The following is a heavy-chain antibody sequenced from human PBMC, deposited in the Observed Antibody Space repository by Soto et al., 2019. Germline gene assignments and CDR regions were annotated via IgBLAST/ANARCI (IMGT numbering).Heavy chain of an antibody. J-gene: IGHJ4*02. CDR1: GYTFTSYA. V-gene: IGHV1-3*05. D-gene: IGHD2-2*01. CDR3: ARGHGFVLVPAADFDY. CDR2: INAGNGNT. Sequence: QVQLVQSGAEEKKPGASVKVSCKASGYTFTSYAMHWVRQAPGQRLEWMGWINAGNGNTKYSQKFQGRVTITRDTSASTAYMELSSLRSEDTAVYYCARGHGFVLVPAADFDYWGQGTLVTVSS.